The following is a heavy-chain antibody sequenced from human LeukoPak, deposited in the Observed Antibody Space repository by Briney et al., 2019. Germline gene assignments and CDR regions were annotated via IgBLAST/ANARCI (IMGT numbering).Heavy chain of an antibody. CDR3: ATYDVLTGFEY. V-gene: IGHV1-69*13. D-gene: IGHD3-9*01. CDR2: ISPLLGAS. CDR1: VGTFSDYV. J-gene: IGHJ4*02. Sequence: SVKVSCKASVGTFSDYVISWVRQAPGQGLNWMGGISPLLGASKHTQNFHDRVTITADESTTTAYMELSDLRSADTAVYYCATYDVLTGFEYWGQGPLVSVSS.